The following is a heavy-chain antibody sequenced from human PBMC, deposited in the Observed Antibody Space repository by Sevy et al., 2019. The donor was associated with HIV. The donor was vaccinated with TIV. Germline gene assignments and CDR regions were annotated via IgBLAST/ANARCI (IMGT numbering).Heavy chain of an antibody. V-gene: IGHV6-1*01. Sequence: QSQTLSLTCAISGDSVSKNGVAWNWIRQSPSRGLEWLGRTYYRSKWCNDYAPSVKSRVTINPDSPKNQFSLQLNSVTPEDTAVYYCARDHNWGYDSWGQGTLVTVSS. J-gene: IGHJ4*02. CDR3: ARDHNWGYDS. CDR2: TYYRSKWCN. CDR1: GDSVSKNGVA. D-gene: IGHD7-27*01.